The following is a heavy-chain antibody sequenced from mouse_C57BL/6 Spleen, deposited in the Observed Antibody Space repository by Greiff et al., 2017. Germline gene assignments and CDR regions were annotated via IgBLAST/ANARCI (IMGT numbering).Heavy chain of an antibody. D-gene: IGHD2-12*01. CDR1: GYTFTSYW. J-gene: IGHJ1*03. CDR3: ARRAYYKGYFDV. V-gene: IGHV1-69*01. CDR2: IDPSDSYT. Sequence: QVQLQQPGAELVLPGASVKLSCKASGYTFTSYWMHWVRQRPGQGLEWIGEIDPSDSYTNYNQKFKGKSTLTVDKSSSTAYMQLSSLTSEDSAVYYCARRAYYKGYFDVWGTGTTVTVSS.